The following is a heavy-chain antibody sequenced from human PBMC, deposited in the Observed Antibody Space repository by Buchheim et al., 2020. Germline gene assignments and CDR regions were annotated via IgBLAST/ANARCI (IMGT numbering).Heavy chain of an antibody. D-gene: IGHD3-3*01. CDR3: AKDARYYDFWSGYSRGYYYYGMDV. J-gene: IGHJ6*02. CDR2: ISGSGGST. Sequence: EVQLLESGGGLVQPGGSLRLSCAASGFTFSSYAVSWVRQAPGKGLEWVSAISGSGGSTYYADSVKGRFTISRDNSKNTLYLQMNSLRAEDTAVYYCAKDARYYDFWSGYSRGYYYYGMDVWGQGTT. CDR1: GFTFSSYA. V-gene: IGHV3-23*01.